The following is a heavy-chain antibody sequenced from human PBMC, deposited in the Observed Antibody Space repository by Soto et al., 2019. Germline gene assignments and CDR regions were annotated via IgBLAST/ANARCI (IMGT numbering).Heavy chain of an antibody. CDR2: VNPIVGMS. V-gene: IGHV1-69*02. Sequence: QVQLVQSGPEVKKPGSSVKVSCTASGGTFNSYTLNWVRQAPGQRPEWGGRVNPIVGMSTSASKFQGRVTLTEDKSTNRAYMDLTGLKSEDTAVYYCATSYGSGSKPFDSWGQGTLGTVAS. CDR3: ATSYGSGSKPFDS. J-gene: IGHJ4*02. D-gene: IGHD3-10*01. CDR1: GGTFNSYT.